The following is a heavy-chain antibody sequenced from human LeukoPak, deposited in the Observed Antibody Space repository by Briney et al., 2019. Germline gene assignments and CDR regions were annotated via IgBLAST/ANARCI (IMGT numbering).Heavy chain of an antibody. CDR1: GYTFTDYY. CDR2: INPNSGGT. J-gene: IGHJ4*02. CDR3: ARRCYDSSGFDY. Sequence: ASVKVSCKTSGYTFTDYYLHWVRQAPGQGLEWMGWINPNSGGTSSAQKFQGRVTMTRNTSITTVYMEVAWLTSEDTAIYYCARRCYDSSGFDYWGQGTLVTVSS. V-gene: IGHV1-2*02. D-gene: IGHD3-22*01.